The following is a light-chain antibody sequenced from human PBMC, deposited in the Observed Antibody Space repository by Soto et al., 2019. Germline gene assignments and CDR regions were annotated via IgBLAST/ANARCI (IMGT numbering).Light chain of an antibody. CDR3: QQSDSSPVT. J-gene: IGKJ1*01. V-gene: IGKV3-20*01. Sequence: EIVLTQSPGTLSLSPGERATLSCRASQSVSSSYLAWYQQKPGQAPRLLIYGASSRATGIPDRFSGSGSGTDFTLTISRLEPEDSAVYSCQQSDSSPVTFGQGTKVEIK. CDR1: QSVSSSY. CDR2: GAS.